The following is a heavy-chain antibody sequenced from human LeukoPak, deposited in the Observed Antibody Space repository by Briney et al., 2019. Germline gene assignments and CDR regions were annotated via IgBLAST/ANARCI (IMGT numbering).Heavy chain of an antibody. Sequence: ASETLSLTCAVYGASFTGYYWSWFRQPPGKGLEWIGEINHSGGTNYNPSLKSRVTISLDTSNNQFSLKLSSVTAADTAVYYCARLLPLQGGDVWGQGTTVTVSS. J-gene: IGHJ6*02. CDR1: GASFTGYY. V-gene: IGHV4-34*01. CDR2: INHSGGT. CDR3: ARLLPLQGGDV. D-gene: IGHD2-15*01.